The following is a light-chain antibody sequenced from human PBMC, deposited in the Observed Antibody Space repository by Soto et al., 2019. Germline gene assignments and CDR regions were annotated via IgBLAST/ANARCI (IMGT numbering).Light chain of an antibody. V-gene: IGKV1-5*03. CDR3: KQYNRYWT. CDR1: QSIGRW. Sequence: DIQMTQSPSTLSASVGDIVTITCRASQSIGRWLAWFQQKPGKAPNLLIYEASTLESGVPSRFSGSGSGTEFTLTIRSLQSDDFASYYCKQYNRYWTCGEGTKVDIK. J-gene: IGKJ1*01. CDR2: EAS.